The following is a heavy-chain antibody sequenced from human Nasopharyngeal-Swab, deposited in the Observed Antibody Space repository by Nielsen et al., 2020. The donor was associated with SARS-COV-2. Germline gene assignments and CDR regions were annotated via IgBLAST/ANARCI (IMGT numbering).Heavy chain of an antibody. CDR3: ARDRRDVDNQ. J-gene: IGHJ4*02. Sequence: GESLKISCAASAFDVSGNYMSWFRPAPGRGLEWVSVMYAGGDIYYADSVKGRFTISRDSSKNTLYLQMNSLRVEDTALYYCARDRRDVDNQWGQGTLVTVSS. V-gene: IGHV3-53*01. D-gene: IGHD5-24*01. CDR1: AFDVSGNY. CDR2: MYAGGDI.